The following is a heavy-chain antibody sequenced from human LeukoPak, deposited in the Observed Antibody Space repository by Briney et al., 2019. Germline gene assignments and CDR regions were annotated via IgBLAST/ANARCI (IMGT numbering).Heavy chain of an antibody. J-gene: IGHJ3*02. V-gene: IGHV3-21*01. CDR3: ARDLEYYGGNADDAFDI. D-gene: IGHD4-23*01. CDR2: ISSSSSYI. CDR1: AFTFSSYS. Sequence: MAGGSLRLSCAASAFTFSSYSMNWVRQAPGKGLEWVSSISSSSSYIYYADSVKGRFTISRDNAKNSLYLQMNSLRAEDTAVYYCARDLEYYGGNADDAFDIWGQGTMVTVSS.